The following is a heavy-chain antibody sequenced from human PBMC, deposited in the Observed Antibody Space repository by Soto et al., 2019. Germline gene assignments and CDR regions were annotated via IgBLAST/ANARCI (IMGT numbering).Heavy chain of an antibody. CDR3: VRGGMVLMVYAMNY. J-gene: IGHJ4*02. Sequence: GGSLRLSCSASGFTFSSYAMHWVRQAPGKGLEYVSAISSNGGSTYYADSVKGRFTISRDNSKNTLYLQMSSLRAEDTAVYYCVRGGMVLMVYAMNYRGQGTLVSVS. D-gene: IGHD2-8*01. CDR2: ISSNGGST. V-gene: IGHV3-64D*09. CDR1: GFTFSSYA.